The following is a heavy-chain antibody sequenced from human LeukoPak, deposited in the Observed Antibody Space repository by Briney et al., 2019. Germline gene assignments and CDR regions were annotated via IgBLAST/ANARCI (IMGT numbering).Heavy chain of an antibody. CDR2: MNPNSGNT. CDR3: ARGTVRYCSGGSCSSILDY. CDR1: GYTFTSYD. Sequence: GASVKVSCKASGYTFTSYDINWVRQATGQGLEWMGWMNPNSGNTGYAQKFQGRVTSTRNTSISTAYMELSSLRSEDTAVYYCARGTVRYCSGGSCSSILDYWGQGTLVTVSS. V-gene: IGHV1-8*03. D-gene: IGHD2-15*01. J-gene: IGHJ4*02.